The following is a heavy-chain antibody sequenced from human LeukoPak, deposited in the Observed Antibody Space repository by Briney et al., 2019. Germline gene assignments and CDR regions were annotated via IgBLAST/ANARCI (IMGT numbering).Heavy chain of an antibody. CDR3: ARDRIVVVPAAPSWYFDL. V-gene: IGHV1-18*01. CDR2: ISAYNGNT. J-gene: IGHJ2*01. D-gene: IGHD2-2*01. CDR1: GYTFTSYG. Sequence: ASVKVSCKASGYTFTSYGISWVRQAPGQGLEWMGWISAYNGNTNYAQKLQGRVTMTTDTSTSTAYMELRSLRSDDTAVYYCARDRIVVVPAAPSWYFDLWGRGTLVTVSS.